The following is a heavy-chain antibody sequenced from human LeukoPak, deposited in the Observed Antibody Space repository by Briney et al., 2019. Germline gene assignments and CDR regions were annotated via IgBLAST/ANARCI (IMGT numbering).Heavy chain of an antibody. CDR1: GYTFSSYG. CDR3: ARAVRGYSYAYLPY. J-gene: IGHJ4*02. Sequence: ASVKVSCKASGYTFSSYGISWVRQAPGQGLEWMGWISAYDGNTDYAQNLQGRVTMTTDTPTSTAYMELRSLRSDDTAVYYCARAVRGYSYAYLPYWGQGTLVTVSS. CDR2: ISAYDGNT. V-gene: IGHV1-18*01. D-gene: IGHD5-18*01.